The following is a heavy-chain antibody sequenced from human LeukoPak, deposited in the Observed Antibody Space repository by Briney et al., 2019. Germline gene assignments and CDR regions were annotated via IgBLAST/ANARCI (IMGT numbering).Heavy chain of an antibody. V-gene: IGHV4-34*01. D-gene: IGHD7-27*01. J-gene: IGHJ6*03. CDR3: ARHASLGFYYYYYMDV. CDR2: INHSGST. Sequence: SETLSLTCAVYGGSFSGYYWSWIRQPPGKGLEWIGEINHSGSTNYNPSLKSRVTISVDTSKNQFSLKLSSVTAADTAVYYCARHASLGFYYYYYMDVWGKGTTVTVSS. CDR1: GGSFSGYY.